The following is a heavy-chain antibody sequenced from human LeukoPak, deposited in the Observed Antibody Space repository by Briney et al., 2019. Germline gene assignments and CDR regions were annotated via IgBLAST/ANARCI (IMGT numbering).Heavy chain of an antibody. CDR1: GGSFSDYY. CDR3: ARGAPVDYYDRNGYYGNFDY. CDR2: INHSGST. Sequence: PSETLSLTCAVSGGSFSDYYWSWIRQPPGKGLEWIGEINHSGSTNYNPSLKSRVTISVDTSKNQFSLKLSSVTAADTAVYYCARGAPVDYYDRNGYYGNFDYWGQGTLVTVSS. V-gene: IGHV4-34*01. J-gene: IGHJ4*02. D-gene: IGHD3-22*01.